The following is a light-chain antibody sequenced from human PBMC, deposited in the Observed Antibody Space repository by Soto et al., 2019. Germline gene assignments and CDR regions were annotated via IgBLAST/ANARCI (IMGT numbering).Light chain of an antibody. Sequence: QSVLTQPPSVSGAPGQRVTISCTGSSSNIGAGYDVHWYQQLPGTAPKLLIYGNSNRPSGVPDRFSGSKSGTSASLALTGLQAEPEADYYCQCHDSSLSGFYFFGTGTKVTVL. CDR1: SSNIGAGYD. CDR2: GNS. CDR3: QCHDSSLSGFYF. V-gene: IGLV1-40*01. J-gene: IGLJ1*01.